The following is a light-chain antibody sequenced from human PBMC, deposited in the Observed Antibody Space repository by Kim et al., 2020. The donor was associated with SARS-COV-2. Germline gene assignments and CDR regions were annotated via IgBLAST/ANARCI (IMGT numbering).Light chain of an antibody. J-gene: IGLJ3*02. Sequence: GQSITISCTGTSSDVGGYNYVSWYQQHPGKAPKLLIYDVSRRPSGVSDRFSGSKSGNTASVTISGLQAEDEADYYCSSYTSSSTWVFGGGTKLTVL. CDR2: DVS. V-gene: IGLV2-14*04. CDR1: SSDVGGYNY. CDR3: SSYTSSSTWV.